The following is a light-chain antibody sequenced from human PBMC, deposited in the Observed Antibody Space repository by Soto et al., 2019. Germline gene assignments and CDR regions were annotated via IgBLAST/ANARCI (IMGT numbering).Light chain of an antibody. CDR2: GAS. CDR3: QQYNNWPPLYT. V-gene: IGKV3-15*01. CDR1: QSVRSN. J-gene: IGKJ2*01. Sequence: EIGMTQSPATLSVSPGEGATLSCRASQSVRSNLAWYQQKPGQAPRLLIYGASTRATGIPARFSGSGSGTEFTLTISSLQSEDFAIYYCQQYNNWPPLYTFGQGTKVDI.